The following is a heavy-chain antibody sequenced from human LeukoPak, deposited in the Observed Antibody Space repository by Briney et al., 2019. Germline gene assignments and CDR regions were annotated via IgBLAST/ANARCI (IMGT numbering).Heavy chain of an antibody. J-gene: IGHJ4*02. CDR3: ASLGFDY. CDR2: ISYDGSNK. Sequence: GGSLRLSCATSGFSFSSFWMSWVRQAPGKGLEWVAVISYDGSNKYYADSVKGRFTISRDNSKNTLYLQMNSLRAEDTAVYYCASLGFDYWGQGTLVTVSS. V-gene: IGHV3-30-3*01. CDR1: GFSFSSFW.